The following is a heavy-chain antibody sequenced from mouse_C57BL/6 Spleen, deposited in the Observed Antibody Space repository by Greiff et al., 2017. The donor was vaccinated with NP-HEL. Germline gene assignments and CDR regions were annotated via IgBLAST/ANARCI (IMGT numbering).Heavy chain of an antibody. Sequence: QVQLKESGAELVKPGASVKISCKASGYAFSSYWMNWVKQRPGKGLEWIGQIYPGDGDTNYNGKFKGKATLTADKSSSTAYMQLSSLTSEDSAVYFCAREGTAQMDYWGQGTSVTVSS. CDR2: IYPGDGDT. V-gene: IGHV1-80*01. CDR1: GYAFSSYW. D-gene: IGHD3-2*02. J-gene: IGHJ4*01. CDR3: AREGTAQMDY.